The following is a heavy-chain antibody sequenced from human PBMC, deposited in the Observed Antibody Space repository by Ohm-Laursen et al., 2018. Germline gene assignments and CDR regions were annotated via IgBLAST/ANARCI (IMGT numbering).Heavy chain of an antibody. J-gene: IGHJ5*02. CDR2: ISAYNGNT. D-gene: IGHD2-2*01. V-gene: IGHV1-18*01. Sequence: SVKVSCQAYGYTFTSYGIGWVRQAPGQGLEWMGWISAYNGNTNYAQKLQGRVTMTTDTSTSTAYMELRSLRSDDTAVYYCARYAGYCSSTSCYVRWFDPWGQGSLVTVSS. CDR3: ARYAGYCSSTSCYVRWFDP. CDR1: GYTFTSYG.